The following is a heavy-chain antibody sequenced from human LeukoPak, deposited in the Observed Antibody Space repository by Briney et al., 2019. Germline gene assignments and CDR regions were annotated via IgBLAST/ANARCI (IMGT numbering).Heavy chain of an antibody. CDR2: MNPDTGNT. Sequence: GSSVKVSCKASGYTFTSHHINWVRQAAGQGLEWMGWMNPDTGNTVYAQKFQGRVTMTWDTSISTAYVELGSLRSEDTAVYYCARGRPTNLGGIYWGQGALVTVSS. J-gene: IGHJ4*02. D-gene: IGHD7-27*01. CDR1: GYTFTSHH. V-gene: IGHV1-8*01. CDR3: ARGRPTNLGGIY.